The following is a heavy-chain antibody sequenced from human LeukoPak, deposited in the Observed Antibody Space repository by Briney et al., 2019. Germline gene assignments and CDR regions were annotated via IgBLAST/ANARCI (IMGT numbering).Heavy chain of an antibody. J-gene: IGHJ4*02. CDR1: GGSISSSSYY. Sequence: SETLSLTCTVSGGSISSSSYYWGWIRQPPGKGLEWIGSIYYSGSTYYNPSLKSRVTISVDTSKSQFSLKLSSVTAADTAVYYCARHRLYSSPGDYWGQGTLVTVSS. CDR3: ARHRLYSSPGDY. CDR2: IYYSGST. D-gene: IGHD6-13*01. V-gene: IGHV4-39*01.